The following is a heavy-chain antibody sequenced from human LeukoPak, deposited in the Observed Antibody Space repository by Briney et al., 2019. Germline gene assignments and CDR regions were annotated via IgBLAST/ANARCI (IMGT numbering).Heavy chain of an antibody. D-gene: IGHD2-21*01. CDR1: GFTFCDYY. V-gene: IGHV3-11*04. CDR3: ARGFRFPDV. Sequence: GGSLRFSCAASGFTFCDYYMSWIRQAPGKGLEWVSVKGRFTISRDNAKNSLYLQMISLRAEDTAVYYCARGFRFPDVWGKGTTVTVSP. J-gene: IGHJ6*04.